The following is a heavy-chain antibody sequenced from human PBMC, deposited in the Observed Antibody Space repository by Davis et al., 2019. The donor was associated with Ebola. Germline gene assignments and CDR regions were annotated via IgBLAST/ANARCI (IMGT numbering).Heavy chain of an antibody. CDR1: GFTFSSYA. CDR2: ISGSGGST. CDR3: AKDLREGVQGVIYYYYYGMDV. J-gene: IGHJ6*02. Sequence: PGGSLRLSCAASGFTFSSYAMSWVRQAPGKGLEWVSAISGSGGSTYYADSVKGRFTISRDNSKNTLYLQMNSLRAEDTAVYYCAKDLREGVQGVIYYYYYGMDVWGQGTTVTVSS. D-gene: IGHD3-10*01. V-gene: IGHV3-23*01.